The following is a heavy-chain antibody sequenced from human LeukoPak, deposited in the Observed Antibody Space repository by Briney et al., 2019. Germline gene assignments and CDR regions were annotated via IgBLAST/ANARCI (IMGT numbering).Heavy chain of an antibody. CDR3: ARSPGLMAADDY. V-gene: IGHV4-61*02. CDR1: GDSVSSSSYY. J-gene: IGHJ4*02. Sequence: SETLSLTCTVSGDSVSSSSYYWSWIRQPAGKGLEWIGRIYTSGSTNYNPSLKSRVTMSVDTSKNQFSLKLSSVTAADTAVYYCARSPGLMAADDYWGQGTLVTVSS. D-gene: IGHD6-13*01. CDR2: IYTSGST.